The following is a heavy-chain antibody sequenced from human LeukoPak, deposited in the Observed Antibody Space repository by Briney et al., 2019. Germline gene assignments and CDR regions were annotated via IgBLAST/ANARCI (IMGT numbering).Heavy chain of an antibody. CDR1: GGPFSGYY. J-gene: IGHJ4*02. CDR2: INHSGST. Sequence: PSETLSLTCAVYGGPFSGYYWSWIRQPPGKGLEWIGEINHSGSTNYNPSLKSRVTISVDTSKNQFSLKLSSVTAADTAVYYCASREGRYYDSSGPPGYWGQGTLVTVSS. D-gene: IGHD3-22*01. V-gene: IGHV4-34*01. CDR3: ASREGRYYDSSGPPGY.